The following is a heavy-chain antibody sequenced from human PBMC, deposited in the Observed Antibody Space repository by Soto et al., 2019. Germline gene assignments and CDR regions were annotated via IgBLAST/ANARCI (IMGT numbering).Heavy chain of an antibody. CDR3: ARTYYDFWSGYWRWFDP. Sequence: SETLSLTCPFSGGTISSYYWSWIRQPPGKGLEWIGYIYYNGSTNYNPSLKSRVTISVDTSKNQFSLKLSSVTAADTAVYYCARTYYDFWSGYWRWFDPWGQGTLVTAPQ. D-gene: IGHD3-3*01. CDR2: IYYNGST. J-gene: IGHJ5*02. CDR1: GGTISSYY. V-gene: IGHV4-59*01.